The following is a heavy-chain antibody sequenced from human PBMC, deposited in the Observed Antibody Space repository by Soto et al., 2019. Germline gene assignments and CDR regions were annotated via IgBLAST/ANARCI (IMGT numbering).Heavy chain of an antibody. J-gene: IGHJ4*02. V-gene: IGHV4-4*07. D-gene: IGHD5-12*01. CDR1: GGSINTFY. CDR3: AREGSYSAYNFAHGIQLWSFDV. CDR2: IFSSGST. Sequence: SETLSVTCTVSGGSINTFYWSWVRQPAGKGLEWIGRIFSSGSTSFNPSLESRVAMSVDTSKNHFSLNLSSVTAADMAVYYCAREGSYSAYNFAHGIQLWSFDVRVQGAPATV.